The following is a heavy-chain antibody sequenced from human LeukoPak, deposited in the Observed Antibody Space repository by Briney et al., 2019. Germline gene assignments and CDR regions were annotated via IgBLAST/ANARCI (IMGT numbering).Heavy chain of an antibody. CDR1: GFTFSSYA. V-gene: IGHV3-23*01. CDR2: ISGSGGST. Sequence: PGGSLRLSCAASGFTFSSYAMSWVRQAPGKGLEWVSAISGSGGSTYYADSVKGRFTTSRDNSKNTLYLQMNSLRAEDTAVYYCAKDPRSSWDRNAFDIWGQGTMVTVSS. CDR3: AKDPRSSWDRNAFDI. D-gene: IGHD6-13*01. J-gene: IGHJ3*02.